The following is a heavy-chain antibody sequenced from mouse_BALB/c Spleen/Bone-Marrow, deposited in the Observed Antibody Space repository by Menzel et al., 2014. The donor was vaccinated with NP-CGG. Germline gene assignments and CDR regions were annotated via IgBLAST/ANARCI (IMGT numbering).Heavy chain of an antibody. CDR3: ASYVDGYYFDY. Sequence: VQLQQSGAELVKPGASVKLSCTASGSNVKDTYIHWVKQRPEQGLEWIGRIDPANGNTKYDPKFQGRAAITADTSSNTAYLQRGSLTSEDTAVYYCASYVDGYYFDYWGQGTTLTVSA. CDR1: GSNVKDTY. J-gene: IGHJ2*01. V-gene: IGHV14-3*02. CDR2: IDPANGNT.